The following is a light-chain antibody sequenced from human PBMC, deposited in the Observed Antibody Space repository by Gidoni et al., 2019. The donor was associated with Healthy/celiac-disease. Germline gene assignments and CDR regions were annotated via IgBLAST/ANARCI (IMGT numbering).Light chain of an antibody. J-gene: IGKJ2*01. CDR3: QQYGSSPYT. Sequence: IVLTQSPGTLSLSPGESATISCRASQSVSSSYLAWYQQKPGQAPRLLIYGASSRATGIPDRFSGSGSGTDFTLTISRLEPEDFAVYYCQQYGSSPYTFGQGTKLEIK. V-gene: IGKV3-20*01. CDR1: QSVSSSY. CDR2: GAS.